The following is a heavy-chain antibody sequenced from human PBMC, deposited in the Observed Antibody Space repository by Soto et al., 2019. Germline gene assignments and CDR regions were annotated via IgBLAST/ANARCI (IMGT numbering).Heavy chain of an antibody. CDR3: ATPLDGSGSLSY. J-gene: IGHJ4*02. Sequence: QVQLVESGGGVVQPGRSLRLSCAASGFTFSSYGMHWVRQAPGKGLEWVAVISYDGSNKYYADSVKGRFTISRDNSKNTLYLQMNSLRAEDTAVYYCATPLDGSGSLSYWGQGTLVTVSS. CDR1: GFTFSSYG. V-gene: IGHV3-30*03. CDR2: ISYDGSNK. D-gene: IGHD3-10*01.